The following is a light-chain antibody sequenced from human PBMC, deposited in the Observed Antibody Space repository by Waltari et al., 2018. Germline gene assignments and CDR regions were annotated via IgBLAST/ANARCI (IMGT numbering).Light chain of an antibody. CDR3: SSYTSSSTSFV. V-gene: IGLV2-14*01. J-gene: IGLJ1*01. Sequence: QSALTQPASVSGSPGQSITISCTGTSSDVGGYNYVSWYQQHPGKAPKLRIYDVSKRPSGVSNRFSGSKSGNTASLTISGLQAEDEADYYCSSYTSSSTSFVFGTGTKVTVL. CDR2: DVS. CDR1: SSDVGGYNY.